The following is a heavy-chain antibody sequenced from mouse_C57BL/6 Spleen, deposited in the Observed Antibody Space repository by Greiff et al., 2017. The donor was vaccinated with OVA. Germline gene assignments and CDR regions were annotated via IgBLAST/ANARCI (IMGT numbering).Heavy chain of an antibody. CDR3: ARSRDYYGSSDY. CDR1: GYTFTSYW. V-gene: IGHV1-64*01. D-gene: IGHD1-1*01. CDR2: IHPNSGST. Sequence: QVQLKQPGAELVKPGASVKLSCKASGYTFTSYWMHWVKQRPGQGLEWIGMIHPNSGSTNYNEKFKSKATLTVDKSSSTAYMQLSSLTSEDSAVYYCARSRDYYGSSDYWGQGTTLTVSA. J-gene: IGHJ2*01.